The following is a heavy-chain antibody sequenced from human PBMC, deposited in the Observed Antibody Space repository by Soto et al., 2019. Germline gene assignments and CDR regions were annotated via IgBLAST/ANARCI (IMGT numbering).Heavy chain of an antibody. D-gene: IGHD1-1*01. Sequence: QVQLQQWGAGLLKPSETLSLTCAVYGGSFSGYYWSWIRQPPGKGLEWIGEINHSGSTNYNPSLQXRXTXXVDTSKHQFSLKLSSVTAADTAVYYCATGYAWFDPWGQGTLVTVSS. CDR2: INHSGST. CDR3: ATGYAWFDP. V-gene: IGHV4-34*01. CDR1: GGSFSGYY. J-gene: IGHJ5*02.